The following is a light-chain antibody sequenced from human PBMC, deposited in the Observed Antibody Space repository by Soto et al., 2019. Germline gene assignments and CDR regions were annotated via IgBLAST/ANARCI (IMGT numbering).Light chain of an antibody. J-gene: IGKJ4*01. V-gene: IGKV3D-20*02. CDR2: GAS. CDR1: QSVSSSY. Sequence: DIVWSQSPGTLSLSPGERATLSCRASQSVSSSYLAWYQQKPGQAPRLLIYGASSRATGIPDRFSGSGSGTDFTLTISSLELEDFAVYYCQQRSNWPLLTFGGRTKVAIK. CDR3: QQRSNWPLLT.